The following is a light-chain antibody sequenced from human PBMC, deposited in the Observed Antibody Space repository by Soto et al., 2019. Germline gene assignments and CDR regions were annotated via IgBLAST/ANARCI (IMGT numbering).Light chain of an antibody. J-gene: IGLJ3*02. CDR1: NSNLGAGYD. V-gene: IGLV1-40*01. CDR3: QAYDDSLTAFV. CDR2: GNR. Sequence: QSVLTQPPSVSGAPGQRVTFSCTGNNSNLGAGYDVHWYQQLPGAAPKLVIFGNRNRPSGVPERFSGSKSGTSASLAITGLQADDEADYYCQAYDDSLTAFVFGGGTKLTVL.